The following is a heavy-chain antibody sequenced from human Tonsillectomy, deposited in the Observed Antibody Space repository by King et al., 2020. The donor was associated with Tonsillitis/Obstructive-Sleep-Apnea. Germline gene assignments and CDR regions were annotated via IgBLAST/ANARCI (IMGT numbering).Heavy chain of an antibody. Sequence: VQLVESGGGVVQPGRSLRLSCAASGFTFSSYGMHWVRQAPGKGLEWVAVISYDGSNKYYADSVKGRFTISRDNSKNTLYLQMNSLRAEETAVYYCAKDREETGTYFDYWGQGTLVTVSS. CDR2: ISYDGSNK. V-gene: IGHV3-30*18. D-gene: IGHD1/OR15-1a*01. CDR3: AKDREETGTYFDY. J-gene: IGHJ4*02. CDR1: GFTFSSYG.